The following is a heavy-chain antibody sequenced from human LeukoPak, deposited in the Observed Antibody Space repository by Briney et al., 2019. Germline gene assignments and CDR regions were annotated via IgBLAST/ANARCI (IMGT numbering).Heavy chain of an antibody. CDR3: ARSGGYCGSTTCHTTWFAP. D-gene: IGHD2-21*01. CDR1: GGSITSGSDH. V-gene: IGHV4-39*07. CDR2: IYSSGST. Sequence: MSSETLSLTCTVSGGSITSGSDHWGWIRQPPGRALEWIGSIYSSGSTYYNPSLQNRVTISLDTSKNQFSLNLNSVTAADTAVYYCARSGGYCGSTTCHTTWFAPWGQGTLVTVSS. J-gene: IGHJ5*02.